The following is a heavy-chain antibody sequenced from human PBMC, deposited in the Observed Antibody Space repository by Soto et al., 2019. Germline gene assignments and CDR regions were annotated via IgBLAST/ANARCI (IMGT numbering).Heavy chain of an antibody. Sequence: QVQLVQSGAEVKKPGSSVKVSCKASGGTFSSYAISWVRQAPGQGLEWMGGIIPIFGTANYAQKFQGRVTITADKSKSTSYMEQSSLRSEDTAVYYCVLLEYSRIHFDYWGQGTLVTVSS. D-gene: IGHD6-6*01. CDR2: IIPIFGTA. J-gene: IGHJ4*02. CDR1: GGTFSSYA. CDR3: VLLEYSRIHFDY. V-gene: IGHV1-69*06.